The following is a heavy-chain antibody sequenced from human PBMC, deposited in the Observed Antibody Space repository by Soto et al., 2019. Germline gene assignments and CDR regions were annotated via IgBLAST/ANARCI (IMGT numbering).Heavy chain of an antibody. V-gene: IGHV4-59*01. D-gene: IGHD2-2*01. CDR3: ASYCSSSSCYPHFDY. CDR2: IYYSGST. CDR1: GGSISSYY. Sequence: PSETLSLTCTVSGGSISSYYWSWIRQPPGKGLEWIGYIYYSGSTNYNPSLKSRVTISVDTSKNQFSLKLSSVTAADTAVYYCASYCSSSSCYPHFDYWGQGTLVTVSS. J-gene: IGHJ4*02.